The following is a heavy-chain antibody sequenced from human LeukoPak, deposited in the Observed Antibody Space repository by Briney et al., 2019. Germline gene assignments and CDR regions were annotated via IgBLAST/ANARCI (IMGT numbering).Heavy chain of an antibody. CDR2: ISIICSTI. Sequence: GALRLSCAASGFTFSDYYMSWIRQAPGEGLEWVSYISIICSTISYAYSVKVRFTISSDNAKNSLYLQMNSLRAEDTAVYYCARGLVISESGRPDYWGQGTLVTVSS. CDR1: GFTFSDYY. V-gene: IGHV3-11*01. D-gene: IGHD1-26*01. CDR3: ARGLVISESGRPDY. J-gene: IGHJ4*02.